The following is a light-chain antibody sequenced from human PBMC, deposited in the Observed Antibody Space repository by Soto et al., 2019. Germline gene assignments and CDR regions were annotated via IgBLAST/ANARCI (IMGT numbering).Light chain of an antibody. CDR1: QGISGE. CDR3: QQYRSLPYT. J-gene: IGKJ4*02. Sequence: DIPMTQSPSSLSASVGERVTITCQASQGISGELNWYQQKPGKGPKLLIYATSNLQTGVSSRFSGRRTGAWTHFTLTISAFQPEDVATYYCQQYRSLPYTFGGGTEVEI. V-gene: IGKV1-33*01. CDR2: ATS.